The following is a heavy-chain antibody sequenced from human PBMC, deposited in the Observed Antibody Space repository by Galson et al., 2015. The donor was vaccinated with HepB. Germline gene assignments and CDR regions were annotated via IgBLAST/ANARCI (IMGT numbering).Heavy chain of an antibody. CDR1: GYTFTGYN. D-gene: IGHD2-2*01. CDR3: ARGVVPAATLSPFDY. J-gene: IGHJ4*02. CDR2: INPNSGGT. Sequence: SVKVSCKASGYTFTGYNMHWVRQAPGQGLEWMGWINPNSGGTNYAQKFQGWVTMTRDTSISTAYMELSRLRSDDTAVYYCARGVVPAATLSPFDYWGQGTLVTVSS. V-gene: IGHV1-2*04.